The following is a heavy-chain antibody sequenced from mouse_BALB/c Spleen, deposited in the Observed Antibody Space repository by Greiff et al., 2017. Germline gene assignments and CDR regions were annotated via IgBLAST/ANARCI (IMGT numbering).Heavy chain of an antibody. J-gene: IGHJ4*01. CDR3: ARDYRYDWAMDY. Sequence: QVQLQQSGPELVKPGASVKISCKASGYAFSSSWMNWVKQRPGQGLEWIGRIYPGDGDTNYNGKFKGKATLTADKSSSTAYMQLSSLTSVDSAVYFCARDYRYDWAMDYWGQGTSVTVSS. D-gene: IGHD2-14*01. CDR1: GYAFSSSW. V-gene: IGHV1-82*01. CDR2: IYPGDGDT.